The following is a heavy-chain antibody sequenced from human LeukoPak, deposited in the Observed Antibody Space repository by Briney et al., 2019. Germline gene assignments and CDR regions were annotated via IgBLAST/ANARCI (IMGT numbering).Heavy chain of an antibody. V-gene: IGHV3-30*18. CDR1: GFTFSTYG. J-gene: IGHJ4*02. CDR2: ISYDGSNE. Sequence: GRSLRLSCATSGFTFSTYGMHWVRQAPGKGLEWVAVISYDGSNEYYADSVKGRFTISRDNSKNTLYLQMSSLRAEDTAVYYCAKEFNRGLPDYWGQGTLVTVPS. CDR3: AKEFNRGLPDY. D-gene: IGHD2-21*01.